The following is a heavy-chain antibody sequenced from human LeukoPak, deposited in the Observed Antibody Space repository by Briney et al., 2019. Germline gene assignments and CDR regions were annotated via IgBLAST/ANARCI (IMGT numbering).Heavy chain of an antibody. CDR3: ARGLNWFDP. J-gene: IGHJ5*02. V-gene: IGHV4-59*01. Sequence: PSGTLSLTCTVSGGSISYYYWNWIRQPPGQGLEWIGYIYYNGSTNYNPSLKSRVTISVDTSKNQFSLRMSAVTAADTAVYYCARGLNWFDPWGQGTLLTVSS. CDR1: GGSISYYY. CDR2: IYYNGST.